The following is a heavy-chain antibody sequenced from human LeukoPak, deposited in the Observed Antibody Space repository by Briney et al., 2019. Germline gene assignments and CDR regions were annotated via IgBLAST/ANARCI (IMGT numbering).Heavy chain of an antibody. CDR1: GYTFTNYK. D-gene: IGHD3-22*01. J-gene: IGHJ4*01. CDR3: ARDFDGYWSFDY. V-gene: IGHV1-46*04. CDR2: IQPSSGRT. Sequence: ASLKVSCKATGYTFTNYKMHWVRQTSGQGLERMGIIQPSSGRTTYAQKMQGRVTMTRDTSTSTVNMELSSLRSEDTAVYYCARDFDGYWSFDYWGQGTLVTVSS.